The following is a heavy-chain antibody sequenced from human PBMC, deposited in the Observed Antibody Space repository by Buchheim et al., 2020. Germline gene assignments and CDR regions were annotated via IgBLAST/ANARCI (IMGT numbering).Heavy chain of an antibody. CDR3: ARPRYYYDRSGYSGYYYGMDV. CDR2: IKEDGSEK. J-gene: IGHJ6*02. V-gene: IGHV3-7*01. CDR1: GFSLSSYW. D-gene: IGHD3-22*01. Sequence: EVQLVESGGGLVQPGGSLRLSCAASGFSLSSYWMSWVRQAPGKGLEWVANIKEDGSEKYYVDSVKDRFTISRDNAKNSLYLQMNSLRAEDTAVYYCARPRYYYDRSGYSGYYYGMDVWGQGTT.